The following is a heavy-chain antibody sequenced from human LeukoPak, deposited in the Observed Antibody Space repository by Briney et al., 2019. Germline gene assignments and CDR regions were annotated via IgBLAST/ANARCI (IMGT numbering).Heavy chain of an antibody. D-gene: IGHD6-19*01. Sequence: SETLSLTCTVSGGSISSYYWSWIRQPPGKGLEWIGYIYYSGSTNYNPSLKSRVTISVDTSKNQFSLKLSSVTAADTAVYYCARGPRAGNSGWYGNYWGQGTLVTVSS. CDR3: ARGPRAGNSGWYGNY. CDR1: GGSISSYY. CDR2: IYYSGST. J-gene: IGHJ4*02. V-gene: IGHV4-59*01.